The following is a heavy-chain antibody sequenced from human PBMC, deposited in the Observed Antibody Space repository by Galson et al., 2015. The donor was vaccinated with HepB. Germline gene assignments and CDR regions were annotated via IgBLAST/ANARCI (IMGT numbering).Heavy chain of an antibody. D-gene: IGHD4-17*01. CDR1: GFILSTYD. CDR2: ISGRRGDT. CDR3: SKYGHHDSTAVTTLGDY. Sequence: SLRLSCAASGFILSTYDMAWVRQAPGKGLEWISGISGRRGDTAYAASVKGRFTISRDKSKNTLYLQMNSLRAEDTAVYYCSKYGHHDSTAVTTLGDYWGQGTLVTVSA. J-gene: IGHJ4*02. V-gene: IGHV3-23*01.